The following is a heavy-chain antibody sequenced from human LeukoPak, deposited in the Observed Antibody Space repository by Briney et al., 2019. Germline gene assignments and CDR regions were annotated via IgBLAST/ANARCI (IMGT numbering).Heavy chain of an antibody. CDR1: GFTFSSYA. CDR2: FSGSGGTT. V-gene: IGHV3-23*01. D-gene: IGHD3-16*02. J-gene: IGHJ4*02. Sequence: GGSLRLSCAASGFTFSSYAMSWVRQAPGKGLEWVSTFSGSGGTTYYADSVKGRFTISRDNSKNTLYLQMNSLRAEDTALYYCAKYRAPSGTLDYWGRGTLVTVSS. CDR3: AKYRAPSGTLDY.